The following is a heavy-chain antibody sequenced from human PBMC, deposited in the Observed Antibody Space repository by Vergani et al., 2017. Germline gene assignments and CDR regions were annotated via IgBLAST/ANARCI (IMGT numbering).Heavy chain of an antibody. Sequence: QVQLVQSGAAVKKPGASVKVSCKVSGYTLTELSMHWVRQAPGKGLAWMGGFDPEDGETIYAQKFQGRVTMTEDNSTDPAYMELRRLRSEDTAVYYCATALAGVTMVRGARPYYDGMDVWGQGTTVTVSS. J-gene: IGHJ6*02. CDR1: GYTLTELS. CDR3: ATALAGVTMVRGARPYYDGMDV. D-gene: IGHD3-10*01. V-gene: IGHV1-24*01. CDR2: FDPEDGET.